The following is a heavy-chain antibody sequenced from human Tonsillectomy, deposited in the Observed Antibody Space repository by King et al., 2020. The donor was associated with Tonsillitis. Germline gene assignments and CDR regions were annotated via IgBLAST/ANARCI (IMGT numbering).Heavy chain of an antibody. CDR2: IHYTGST. J-gene: IGHJ1*01. CDR3: ASATCSSTICDRTEYFQD. D-gene: IGHD2-2*01. CDR1: GGSISSDSYY. Sequence: VQLQESGPGLVKPSQTLSLTCIVSGGSISSDSYYWSWIRQHPGKGLEWIGYIHYTGSTYYSPSLKSRMTISVDTSKNQFSLNLSSVTAADTAVYYCASATCSSTICDRTEYFQDWGQGALVTVSS. V-gene: IGHV4-31*03.